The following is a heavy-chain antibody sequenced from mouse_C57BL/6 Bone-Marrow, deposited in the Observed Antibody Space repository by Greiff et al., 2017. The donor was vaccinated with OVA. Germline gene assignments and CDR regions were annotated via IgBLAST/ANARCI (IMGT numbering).Heavy chain of an antibody. J-gene: IGHJ2*01. D-gene: IGHD1-1*01. CDR2: IYPRSGNT. Sequence: QVQLQQSGAELARPGASVKLSCKASGYTFTSYGISWVKQRTGQGLEWIGEIYPRSGNTYYNEKFKGKATLTADKSSSTAYMQLSSLTSEDSAVYYCARDYYGSSYVGDYWGQGTTLTVSS. CDR1: GYTFTSYG. CDR3: ARDYYGSSYVGDY. V-gene: IGHV1-81*01.